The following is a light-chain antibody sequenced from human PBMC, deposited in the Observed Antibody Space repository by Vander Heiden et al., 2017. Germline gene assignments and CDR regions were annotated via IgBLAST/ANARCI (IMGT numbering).Light chain of an antibody. Sequence: QTALTHPLPASRAPGHSVTISSTGTSSDIGTYNYLAWYQQHPRETPPQMIMEVNKRPSAGPYNFFGAKTGNTASLTVTGLQAEDEADYYCSWYAGSTSFVVFGGGTKLTVL. J-gene: IGLJ2*01. CDR3: SWYAGSTSFVV. CDR1: SSDIGTYNY. V-gene: IGLV2-8*01. CDR2: EVN.